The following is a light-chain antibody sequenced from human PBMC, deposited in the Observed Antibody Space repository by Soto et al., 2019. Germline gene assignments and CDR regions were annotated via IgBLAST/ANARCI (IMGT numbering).Light chain of an antibody. Sequence: DIQMTQSPSSLSASVGDRVTITCRASQTIRYSLNWYQQKPGKAPKVLIYDASTLQSGVPPRFSGSGSGTDFALTISSLQTEDFATYYCHQSAGSRTWTFGQGTRVEAK. CDR3: HQSAGSRTWT. CDR2: DAS. J-gene: IGKJ1*01. V-gene: IGKV1-39*01. CDR1: QTIRYS.